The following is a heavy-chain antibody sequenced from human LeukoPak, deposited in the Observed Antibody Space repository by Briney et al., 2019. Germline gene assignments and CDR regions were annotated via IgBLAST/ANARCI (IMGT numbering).Heavy chain of an antibody. D-gene: IGHD3-10*01. V-gene: IGHV1-2*04. CDR3: ARDRLVVRGVISGGVDY. CDR1: GYTFTGYY. J-gene: IGHJ4*02. CDR2: INPNSGGT. Sequence: GASVKVSCKASGYTFTGYYMHWVRQAPGQGLEWMGWINPNSGGTNYAQKFQGWVTMTRDTSISTAYMELSRLRSDDTAVYYCARDRLVVRGVISGGVDYRGQGTLVTVSS.